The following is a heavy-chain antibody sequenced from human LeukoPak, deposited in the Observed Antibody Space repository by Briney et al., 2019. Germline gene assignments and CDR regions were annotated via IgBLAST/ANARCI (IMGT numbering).Heavy chain of an antibody. J-gene: IGHJ4*02. Sequence: GGSLRLSCAASGFTFSSYAMHWVRQAPGKGLEWVAVISYDGSNKYYADSVKGRFTISRDNSKNTLYLQMNSLRAGDTAVYYCARAGCSGGSCYSDYFDYWGQGTLVTVSS. V-gene: IGHV3-30-3*01. D-gene: IGHD2-15*01. CDR3: ARAGCSGGSCYSDYFDY. CDR1: GFTFSSYA. CDR2: ISYDGSNK.